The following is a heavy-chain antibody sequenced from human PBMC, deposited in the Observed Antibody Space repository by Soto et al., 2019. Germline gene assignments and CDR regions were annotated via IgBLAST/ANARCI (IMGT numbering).Heavy chain of an antibody. J-gene: IGHJ3*02. CDR3: ARNYGGNSYAFDI. CDR2: ISSNGGST. V-gene: IGHV3-64*01. Sequence: GFLRLSCGAAACNFSSYGVHWVSQAPGKGLEYVSAISSNGGSTYYANSVKGRFTISRDNSKNTLYLQMGSLRAEDMAVYYCARNYGGNSYAFDIWRQGTMVPVSS. CDR1: ACNFSSYG. D-gene: IGHD2-21*02.